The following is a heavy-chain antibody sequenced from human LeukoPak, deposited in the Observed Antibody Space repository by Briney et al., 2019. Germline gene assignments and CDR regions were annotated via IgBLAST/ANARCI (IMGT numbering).Heavy chain of an antibody. J-gene: IGHJ4*02. CDR3: AKTFRGYSSGWYSPFDY. D-gene: IGHD6-19*01. CDR1: GFTFSSYA. CDR2: ISGSGGST. Sequence: PGGSLRLSCAASGFTFSSYAMSWVRQAPGKGLEWVSAISGSGGSTYYADSVKGRFTISRDNSKNTLYLQMNSLRAEDTAVYYCAKTFRGYSSGWYSPFDYWGQGTLVTVSS. V-gene: IGHV3-23*01.